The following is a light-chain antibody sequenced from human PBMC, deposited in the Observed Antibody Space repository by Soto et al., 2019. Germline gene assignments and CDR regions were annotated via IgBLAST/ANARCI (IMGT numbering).Light chain of an antibody. V-gene: IGLV2-14*01. J-gene: IGLJ2*01. CDR2: DVS. Sequence: QSVLTQPASVSGSPGQSITISCTGTSSDVGGYTYVSWYQQHPGKAPKLMIYDVSNRPSGVSNRFSASKSGNTASLTISGLQAEDEADYYCSSYTSSSTLVFGGGTKPTVL. CDR3: SSYTSSSTLV. CDR1: SSDVGGYTY.